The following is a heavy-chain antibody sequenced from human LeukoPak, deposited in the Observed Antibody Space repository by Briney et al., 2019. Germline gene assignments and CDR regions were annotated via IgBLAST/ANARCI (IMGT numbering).Heavy chain of an antibody. D-gene: IGHD3-10*01. Sequence: GRSLRLSCAASRLTFDDYAMHWVRQALEKGLEWVSSISGNSGTIGYADSVKGRFTISRDNAKNSLYLQMNSLRAEDTAFYYCAKESYYSGSGITHWGQGTLVTVSS. V-gene: IGHV3-9*01. CDR2: ISGNSGTI. CDR3: AKESYYSGSGITH. J-gene: IGHJ4*02. CDR1: RLTFDDYA.